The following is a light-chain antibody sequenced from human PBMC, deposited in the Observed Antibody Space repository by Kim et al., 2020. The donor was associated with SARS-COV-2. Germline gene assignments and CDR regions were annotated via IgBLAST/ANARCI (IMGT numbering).Light chain of an antibody. CDR1: QGINNF. Sequence: DIQMTQSPSSLSASVGDRVTITCRASQGINNFVAWYQHRPGKAPRVLIYAASTLHSGVPSRFSGGGSGTDFTLTISSLQPEDVATYYCQKYNGAPWTFGQGTKVDIK. CDR3: QKYNGAPWT. CDR2: AAS. V-gene: IGKV1-27*01. J-gene: IGKJ1*01.